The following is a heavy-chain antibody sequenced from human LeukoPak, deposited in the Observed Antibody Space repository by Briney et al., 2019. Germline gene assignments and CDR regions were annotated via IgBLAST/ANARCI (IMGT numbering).Heavy chain of an antibody. Sequence: PGGSLRLSCVASGFTFSSHWMIWVRQAPGKGLQCVANIKEDGSEKHYVDSVKGRFTISRDNAKNSLFLQMDSLRAEDTAVYYCARDRRYFDYWDQGTLVTVSP. CDR2: IKEDGSEK. CDR1: GFTFSSHW. CDR3: ARDRRYFDY. J-gene: IGHJ4*02. V-gene: IGHV3-7*01.